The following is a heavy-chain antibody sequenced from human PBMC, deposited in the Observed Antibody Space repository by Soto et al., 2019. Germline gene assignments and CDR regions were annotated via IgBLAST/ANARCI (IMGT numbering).Heavy chain of an antibody. CDR3: ARESEDLTSNFDY. J-gene: IGHJ4*02. CDR1: GFTFTRYS. Sequence: PGGSLRLSCAASGFTFTRYSMNWFCQAPGKGLEWVSFISSTTNYIYYADSMKGRFTVSRDNAKNSVYLEMNSLSAEDTAVYYCARESEDLTSNFDYWGQGTLVTVSS. CDR2: ISSTTNYI. V-gene: IGHV3-21*01.